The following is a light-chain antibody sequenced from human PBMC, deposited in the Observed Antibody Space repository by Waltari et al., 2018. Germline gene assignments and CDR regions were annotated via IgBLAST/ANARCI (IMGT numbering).Light chain of an antibody. CDR1: QGITNS. V-gene: IGKV1-NL1*01. J-gene: IGKJ2*01. CDR2: ATS. Sequence: DIQMTQSPISLSASVGDRVTITCRASQGITNSLAWYQQKPGQAPEPLLYATSRLEGGVPSRFSGSGSGTDYTLTISSLQPEDFATYYCQQYYSTPYTFGQGTRLEIK. CDR3: QQYYSTPYT.